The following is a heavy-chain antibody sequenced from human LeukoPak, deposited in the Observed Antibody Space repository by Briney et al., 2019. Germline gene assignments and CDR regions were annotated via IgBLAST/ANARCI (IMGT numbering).Heavy chain of an antibody. J-gene: IGHJ4*02. D-gene: IGHD6-13*01. Sequence: GGSLRLSCEASGFTFSRYWKSWVRQAPGKGLEWVANIKQDGSEKNYVDSVKGRFTISRDNAKNSLYLQMNSLRAEDTAVYYCARGLLAAAGIDYWGQGALVTVSS. CDR1: GFTFSRYW. CDR3: ARGLLAAAGIDY. V-gene: IGHV3-7*04. CDR2: IKQDGSEK.